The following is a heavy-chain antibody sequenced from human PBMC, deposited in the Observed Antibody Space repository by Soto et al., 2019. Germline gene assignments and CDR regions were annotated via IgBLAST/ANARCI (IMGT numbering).Heavy chain of an antibody. J-gene: IGHJ4*02. CDR3: PSDQLHKWLVGLDS. CDR2: IRSKAYGGTA. CDR1: GFTFGDYG. V-gene: IGHV3-49*03. D-gene: IGHD6-19*01. Sequence: EVQLVESGGGLVQPGRSLRLSCTTSGFTFGDYGMSWFRQAPGKGLEWVGFIRSKAYGGTADYAASVKGRFTISRDDSKSIAYLQMNSLKTADTAVYYCPSDQLHKWLVGLDSWGQGTLVTVSS.